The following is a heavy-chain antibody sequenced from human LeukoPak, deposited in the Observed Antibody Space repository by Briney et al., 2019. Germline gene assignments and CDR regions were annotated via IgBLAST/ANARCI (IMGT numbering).Heavy chain of an antibody. CDR2: ISSSSSYI. Sequence: GGSLRLSCAASGFTFSSYSMNWVRQAPGKGLEWVSSISSSSSYIYYADSVKGRFTISRDDAKNSLCLQMNSLRAEDTAVYYCARVGDGYNMGDWFDPWGQGTLVTVSS. CDR3: ARVGDGYNMGDWFDP. CDR1: GFTFSSYS. V-gene: IGHV3-21*01. D-gene: IGHD5-24*01. J-gene: IGHJ5*02.